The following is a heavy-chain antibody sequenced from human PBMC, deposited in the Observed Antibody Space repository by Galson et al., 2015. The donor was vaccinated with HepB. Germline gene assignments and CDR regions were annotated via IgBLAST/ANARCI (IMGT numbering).Heavy chain of an antibody. CDR2: IYYSGST. V-gene: IGHV4-59*01. CDR3: ARVYCGSDCSYDY. J-gene: IGHJ4*02. Sequence: ETLSLTCTVSGGSISSYYWSWIRQPPGKGLEWIGYIYYSGSTNSNPSLKSRVTISVDTSKNQFSLKLSPVTAADTAVYYCARVYCGSDCSYDYWGQGTLVTVSS. CDR1: GGSISSYY. D-gene: IGHD2-21*02.